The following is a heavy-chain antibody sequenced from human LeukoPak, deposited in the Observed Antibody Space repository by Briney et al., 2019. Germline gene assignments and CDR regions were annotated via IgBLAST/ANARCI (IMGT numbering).Heavy chain of an antibody. V-gene: IGHV4-61*02. Sequence: PSETLSLTCTVSGASISSGSYYWSWIRQPAGKGLEWIGRIYTSGSTNYNPSLKSRVTISVDMSKNQFSLKLTSVTAADTALYYCARESYSRQNDYWGQGTLVTVSS. D-gene: IGHD2-15*01. CDR3: ARESYSRQNDY. J-gene: IGHJ4*02. CDR1: GASISSGSYY. CDR2: IYTSGST.